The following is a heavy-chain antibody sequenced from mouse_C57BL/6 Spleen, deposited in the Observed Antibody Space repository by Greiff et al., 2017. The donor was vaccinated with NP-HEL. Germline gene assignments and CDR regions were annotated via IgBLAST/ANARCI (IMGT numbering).Heavy chain of an antibody. V-gene: IGHV2-2*01. CDR2: IWSGGST. CDR1: GFSLTSYG. D-gene: IGHD2-4*01. Sequence: QVQLQQSGPGLVQPSQSLSITCTVSGFSLTSYGVHWVRQSPGKGLEWLGVIWSGGSTDYNAAFISRLSISKDNSKSQVFFKMNSLQAEDTAIYYGAILYYDYDDSYAMDYWGQGTSVTVSS. J-gene: IGHJ4*01. CDR3: AILYYDYDDSYAMDY.